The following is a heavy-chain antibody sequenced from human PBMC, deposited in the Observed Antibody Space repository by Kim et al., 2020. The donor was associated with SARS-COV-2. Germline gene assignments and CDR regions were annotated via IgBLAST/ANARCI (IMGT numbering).Heavy chain of an antibody. J-gene: IGHJ4*02. Sequence: SAISGSGGSTYYADSVKGRFTISRDNSKNTLYLQMNSLRAEDTAVYYCATAARWGPDFDYWGQGTLVTVSS. CDR3: ATAARWGPDFDY. CDR2: ISGSGGST. D-gene: IGHD3-16*01. V-gene: IGHV3-23*01.